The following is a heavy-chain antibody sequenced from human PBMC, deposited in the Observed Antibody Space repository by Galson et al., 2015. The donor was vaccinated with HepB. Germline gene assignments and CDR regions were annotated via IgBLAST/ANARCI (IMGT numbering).Heavy chain of an antibody. CDR3: ARAPSDIAVAGTGMDY. V-gene: IGHV4-4*02. J-gene: IGHJ4*02. D-gene: IGHD6-19*01. CDR1: GGSISSSNW. Sequence: SETLSLTCAVSGGSISSSNWWSWVRQPPGKGLEWIGEIYHSGSTNYNPSLKSRVTISVDKSKNQFSLKLSSVTAADTAVYYCARAPSDIAVAGTGMDYWGQGTLVTVSS. CDR2: IYHSGST.